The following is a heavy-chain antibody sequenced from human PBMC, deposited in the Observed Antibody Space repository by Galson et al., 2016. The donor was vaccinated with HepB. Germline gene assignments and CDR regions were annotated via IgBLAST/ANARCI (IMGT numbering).Heavy chain of an antibody. V-gene: IGHV1-18*01. D-gene: IGHD2/OR15-2a*01. J-gene: IGHJ4*01. CDR2: ISTYSGNT. CDR1: GYTFTTSG. Sequence: SVKVSCKASGYTFTTSGISWVRQAPGQGLEWMGWISTYSGNTKYAQKFQGGLTLTTDSSTTPASLELRSLRFDDTALYYCARDVQYRFDSCGHGTLVTVSS. CDR3: ARDVQYRFDS.